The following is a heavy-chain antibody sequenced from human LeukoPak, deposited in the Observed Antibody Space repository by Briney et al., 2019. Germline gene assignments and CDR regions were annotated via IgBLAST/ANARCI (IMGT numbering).Heavy chain of an antibody. CDR3: AREVAAAGTVY. CDR2: IYYSGST. CDR1: GGSISSYY. V-gene: IGHV4-59*01. J-gene: IGHJ4*02. Sequence: PSETLSLTCTVSGGSISSYYWSWIRQPPGKGLEWIGYIYYSGSTNYNPSLKSRVAISVDTSKNQFSLKLSSVTAADTAVYYCAREVAAAGTVYWGQGTLVTVSS. D-gene: IGHD6-13*01.